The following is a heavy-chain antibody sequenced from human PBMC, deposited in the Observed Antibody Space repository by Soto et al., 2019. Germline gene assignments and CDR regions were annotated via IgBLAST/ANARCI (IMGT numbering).Heavy chain of an antibody. CDR1: GGSFTDYS. D-gene: IGHD3-10*01. Sequence: PSETLSLTCGVFGGSFTDYSWIWLRQSPGKGLGWGGVINHSGGTKYNPSLKSRVTISIATSKNRLHLKLHSVTAADTAIYYCARGRYGSGNYNHFYYYGMDVWGQGTTVTVSS. V-gene: IGHV4-34*01. CDR2: INHSGGT. J-gene: IGHJ6*02. CDR3: ARGRYGSGNYNHFYYYGMDV.